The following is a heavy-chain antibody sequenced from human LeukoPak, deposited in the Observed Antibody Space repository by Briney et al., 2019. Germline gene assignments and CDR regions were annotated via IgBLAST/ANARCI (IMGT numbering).Heavy chain of an antibody. CDR3: ARDQEGFDY. V-gene: IGHV1-46*01. J-gene: IGHJ4*02. CDR2: IYPRDGST. Sequence: GASVKVSCKASGYSFTSYYIHWERQAPGQGLEWMGMIYPRDGSTSYAQKFQGRVTVTRDTSTSTVHMELSGLRSEDTAVYYCARDQEGFDYWGQGTLVTVSS. CDR1: GYSFTSYY.